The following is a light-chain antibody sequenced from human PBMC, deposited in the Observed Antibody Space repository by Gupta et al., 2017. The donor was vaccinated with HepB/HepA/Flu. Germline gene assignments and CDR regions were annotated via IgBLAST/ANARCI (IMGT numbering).Light chain of an antibody. CDR1: SRDV. V-gene: IGLV2-14*03. CDR3: SSVTGSSTLAL. J-gene: IGLJ2*01. CDR2: TIS. Sequence: SVLTGPASVSVSPGQPIIISCTGTSRDVSWDQQHPGKAPKLMIYTISIRPPRVSYRFSGSKSGDTSSLTIAELQADDEADYYCSSVTGSSTLALFGGGTKVTVL.